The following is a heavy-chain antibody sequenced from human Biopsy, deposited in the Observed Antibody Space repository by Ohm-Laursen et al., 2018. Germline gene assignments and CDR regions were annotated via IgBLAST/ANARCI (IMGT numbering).Heavy chain of an antibody. CDR1: GYTFAGYY. V-gene: IGHV1-2*02. J-gene: IGHJ6*02. D-gene: IGHD3-9*01. CDR3: ARVPAYPSIDGYYGLDL. Sequence: ASVKVSCNASGYTFAGYYLHWVRQAPGHGLEWMGWINPNSGNANYAQSFQGRLTVTRDTSISTAYMELTSLTFDDTANYYCARVPAYPSIDGYYGLDLWGQGTTVIVSS. CDR2: INPNSGNA.